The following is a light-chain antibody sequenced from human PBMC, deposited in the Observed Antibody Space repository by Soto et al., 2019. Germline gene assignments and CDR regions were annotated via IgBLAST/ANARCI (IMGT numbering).Light chain of an antibody. CDR2: DAS. CDR3: QQRSNWQIT. V-gene: IGKV3-11*01. J-gene: IGKJ5*01. CDR1: QSVGTF. Sequence: EIVLTQTPATLSLSPGEGATLSCRASQSVGTFLAWHQQKPGQAPRLLIYDASNRATDVPARFSGSGSGTDFTLTIRSLDPEDFAVYYCQQRSNWQITFGQGTRLEIK.